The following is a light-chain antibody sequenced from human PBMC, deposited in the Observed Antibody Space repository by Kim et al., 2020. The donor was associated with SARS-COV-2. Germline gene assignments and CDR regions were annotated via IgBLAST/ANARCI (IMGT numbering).Light chain of an antibody. V-gene: IGKV3-15*01. J-gene: IGKJ4*01. CDR2: GAS. Sequence: EILMTQSPATLSVSPGERATLSCRASQSVSSKLAWYQQKPGQAPRLLIYGASTRATGIPARFSGSGSGTEFTLTISSLQSEDFAVYYCQQCNDWPLTFGGGTKVDIK. CDR1: QSVSSK. CDR3: QQCNDWPLT.